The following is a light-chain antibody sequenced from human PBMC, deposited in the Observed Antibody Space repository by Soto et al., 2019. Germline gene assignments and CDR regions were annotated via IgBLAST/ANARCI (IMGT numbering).Light chain of an antibody. J-gene: IGKJ4*01. CDR1: QGIGVY. CDR2: AAS. Sequence: DIQMTQSPSSLSASLGDRVTITCRASQGIGVYLAWFQQKPGKVPKLLIYAASALQSGVPSRFSGSGSGTDFTLTISSRQPEDIATYYCQQYNSAPLTFGGGTRVEIK. V-gene: IGKV1-27*01. CDR3: QQYNSAPLT.